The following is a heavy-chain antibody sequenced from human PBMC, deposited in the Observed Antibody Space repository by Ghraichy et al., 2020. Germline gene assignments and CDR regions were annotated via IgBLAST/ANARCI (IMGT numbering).Heavy chain of an antibody. CDR3: ARGIVVVPAARAYYYYYGMDV. CDR1: GGSFSGYY. V-gene: IGHV4-34*01. Sequence: SETLSLTCAVYGGSFSGYYWSWIRQPPGKGLEWIGEINHSGSTNYNPSLKSRVTISVDTSKNQFSLKLSSVTAADTAVYYCARGIVVVPAARAYYYYYGMDVWGQGTTVTVSS. D-gene: IGHD2-2*01. CDR2: INHSGST. J-gene: IGHJ6*02.